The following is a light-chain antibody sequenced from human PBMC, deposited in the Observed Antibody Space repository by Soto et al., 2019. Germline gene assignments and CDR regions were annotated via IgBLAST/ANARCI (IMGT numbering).Light chain of an antibody. CDR2: GAS. CDR1: QSVSSSY. CDR3: QQFGSSPIT. J-gene: IGKJ5*01. Sequence: EIVLTQSPGTLSLSPGERAALSCRASQSVSSSYLAWYQQKIGQAPRLLIYGASSRATGIPDGFSGSGSGTDFTLTISRLEPEDFAVYFCQQFGSSPITFGQGTRLEIK. V-gene: IGKV3-20*01.